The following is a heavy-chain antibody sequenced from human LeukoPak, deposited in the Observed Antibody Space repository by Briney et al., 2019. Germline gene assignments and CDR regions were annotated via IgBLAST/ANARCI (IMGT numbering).Heavy chain of an antibody. J-gene: IGHJ4*02. CDR1: GFTITSYA. CDR3: AKATYYYDSYGYNGVFDY. D-gene: IGHD3-22*01. CDR2: VSGSADNT. V-gene: IGHV3-23*01. Sequence: PGGSLRLSCAASGFTITSYAMSWVRQAPGKGLEWVSAVSGSADNTYYADSVRGRFTISRDNSQNTLYLQMSSLRAEDAAVYYCAKATYYYDSYGYNGVFDYWGQGTLVTLSS.